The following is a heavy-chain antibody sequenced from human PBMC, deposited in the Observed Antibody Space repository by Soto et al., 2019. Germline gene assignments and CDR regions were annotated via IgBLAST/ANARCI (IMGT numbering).Heavy chain of an antibody. CDR1: GFTFSSYS. CDR2: ISSSSDTI. V-gene: IGHV3-48*02. CDR3: VRDSYDYSNDY. J-gene: IGHJ4*02. D-gene: IGHD4-4*01. Sequence: GGSLRLSCAASGFTFSSYSMNWVRQPPGKGLEWVSYISSSSDTIFYADSVKGRFTISRDNAKNSLSLQMNSLRDEDTAVYYCVRDSYDYSNDYWGQGTLVTV.